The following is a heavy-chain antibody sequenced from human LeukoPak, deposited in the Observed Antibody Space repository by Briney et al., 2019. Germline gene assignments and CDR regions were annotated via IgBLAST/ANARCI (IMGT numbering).Heavy chain of an antibody. V-gene: IGHV1-69*04. CDR3: ARDEGYSYGYDYHYGMDV. J-gene: IGHJ6*02. CDR2: IIPILGIA. Sequence: SVKVSCKASGGTFSSYAISWVRQAPGQGLEWMGRIIPILGIANYAQKFQGRVTITADKSTSTAYMELSSLRSEDTAVYYCARDEGYSYGYDYHYGMDVWGQGTTVTVSS. D-gene: IGHD5-18*01. CDR1: GGTFSSYA.